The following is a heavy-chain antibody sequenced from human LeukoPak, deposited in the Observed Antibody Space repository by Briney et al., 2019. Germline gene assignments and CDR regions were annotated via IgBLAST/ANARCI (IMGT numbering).Heavy chain of an antibody. CDR2: IKQDGSEK. V-gene: IGHV3-7*01. CDR3: ARSHGSSSWYVVVYFDY. Sequence: GGSLRLSCAASGFTFSSYWMSWVRQAPGKGLEWAANIKQDGSEKYYVDSVKGRFSISRDNAKNSLYLQMNSLRAEDTAVYYCARSHGSSSWYVVVYFDYWGQGTLVTVSS. CDR1: GFTFSSYW. J-gene: IGHJ4*02. D-gene: IGHD6-13*01.